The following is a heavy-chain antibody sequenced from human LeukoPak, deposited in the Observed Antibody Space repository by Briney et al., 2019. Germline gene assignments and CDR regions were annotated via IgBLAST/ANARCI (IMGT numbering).Heavy chain of an antibody. CDR1: GGSFSGYY. CDR2: INHSGST. J-gene: IGHJ5*02. CDR3: ARSYSAVATSWFDP. V-gene: IGHV4-34*01. D-gene: IGHD5-12*01. Sequence: SETLSLTCAVYGGSFSGYYWSWIRQPPGKGLEWIGEINHSGSTNYNPSLKSRVTISVDTSKNQFSLKLSSVTAADTAVYYCARSYSAVATSWFDPWGQGTLVTVSS.